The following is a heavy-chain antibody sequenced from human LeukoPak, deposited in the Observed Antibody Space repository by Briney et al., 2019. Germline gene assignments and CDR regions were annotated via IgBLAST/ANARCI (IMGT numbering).Heavy chain of an antibody. V-gene: IGHV4-59*12. J-gene: IGHJ6*03. Sequence: ETSETLSLTCTVSGGSISSYYWSWIRQPPGKGLEWIGYIYYSGSTNYNPSLKSRVTISVDTSKNQFSLKLSSVTAADTAVYYCARGNVDTAMVFDDYYYYYMDVWGKGTTVTVSS. D-gene: IGHD5-18*01. CDR2: IYYSGST. CDR1: GGSISSYY. CDR3: ARGNVDTAMVFDDYYYYYMDV.